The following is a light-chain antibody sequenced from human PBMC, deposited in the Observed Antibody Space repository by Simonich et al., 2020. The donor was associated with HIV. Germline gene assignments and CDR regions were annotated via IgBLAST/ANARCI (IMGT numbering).Light chain of an antibody. Sequence: EIVMPQSPATLSVSQGERATLSSRASQSISSHLAWYEQRPGQAPRLLIYGASTRATGIPARFSGSGSGTDFTLTIRSLQSEDFAVYYCQQYNKWPYTFGQGTKLEIK. V-gene: IGKV3-15*01. CDR2: GAS. CDR1: QSISSH. J-gene: IGKJ2*01. CDR3: QQYNKWPYT.